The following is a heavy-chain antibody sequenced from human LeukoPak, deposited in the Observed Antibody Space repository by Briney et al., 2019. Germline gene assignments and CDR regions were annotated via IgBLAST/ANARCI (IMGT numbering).Heavy chain of an antibody. J-gene: IGHJ4*02. CDR3: VQGRGFDY. D-gene: IGHD3-10*01. Sequence: PGGSLRPSCAASGFTFDDYAMHWVRQAPGKGLEWVSGISWNSGSIGYADSVKGRFTISRDNAKNSLDLQMNSLRAEDTALYYCVQGRGFDYWGQGTLVTVSS. V-gene: IGHV3-9*01. CDR2: ISWNSGSI. CDR1: GFTFDDYA.